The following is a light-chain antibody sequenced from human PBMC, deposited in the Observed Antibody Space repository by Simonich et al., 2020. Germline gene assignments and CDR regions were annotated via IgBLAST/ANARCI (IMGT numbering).Light chain of an antibody. CDR1: SGHSSYA. Sequence: QLVLTQSPSASASLGAPVKLTCTLSSGHSSYALAWHQQQPEKGPRYLMKLKSDGSPSKGDGIPDRFSGSSSGAERYLTISSLQSEDEADYYCQTWGTGIVVFGGGTKLTVL. CDR2: LKSDGSP. CDR3: QTWGTGIVV. J-gene: IGLJ2*01. V-gene: IGLV4-69*01.